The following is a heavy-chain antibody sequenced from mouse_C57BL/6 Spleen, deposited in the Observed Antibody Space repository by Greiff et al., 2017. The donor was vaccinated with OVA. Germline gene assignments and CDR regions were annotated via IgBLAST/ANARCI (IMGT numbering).Heavy chain of an antibody. Sequence: EVKLVESEGGLVQPGRSMKLSCTASGFTFSDYYMAWVRQVPEKGLEWVANINYDGSSTYYLDSLKSRFIISRDNAKNILYLQMSSLKSEDTATYYCARDLGYYSYAMDYWGQGTSVTVSS. CDR1: GFTFSDYY. J-gene: IGHJ4*01. V-gene: IGHV5-16*01. CDR2: INYDGSST. D-gene: IGHD1-1*01. CDR3: ARDLGYYSYAMDY.